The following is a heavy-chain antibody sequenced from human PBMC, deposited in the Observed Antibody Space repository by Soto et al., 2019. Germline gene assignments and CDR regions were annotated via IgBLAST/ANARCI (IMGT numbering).Heavy chain of an antibody. V-gene: IGHV4-39*01. CDR3: ARHFVAVVIKGWGY. CDR2: TYYNGNA. CDR1: GGSISSSSYY. D-gene: IGHD3-10*01. Sequence: PSETLSLTCTVSGGSISSSSYYWGWIRQPPGKGLEWIGTTYYNGNAYYNPSLKSRVSMSVDTSKNQFSLKLVSVTAADTAVYYCARHFVAVVIKGWGYWGQGTLVTVS. J-gene: IGHJ4*02.